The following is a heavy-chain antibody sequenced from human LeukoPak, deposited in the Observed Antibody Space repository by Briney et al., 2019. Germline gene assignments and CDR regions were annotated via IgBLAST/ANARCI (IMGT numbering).Heavy chain of an antibody. CDR1: GGSISSGGYY. CDR3: VRLNWRRKAFDV. Sequence: SQTLSLTCTVSGGSISSGGYYWSWIRQHPGKGLEWIGYIYYSGSTYYNPSLKSRVTISVDTSKNQFSPQLSFVTPEDTAVYYCVRLNWRRKAFDVWGQGTMVTVSS. CDR2: IYYSGST. D-gene: IGHD1-20*01. V-gene: IGHV4-31*03. J-gene: IGHJ3*01.